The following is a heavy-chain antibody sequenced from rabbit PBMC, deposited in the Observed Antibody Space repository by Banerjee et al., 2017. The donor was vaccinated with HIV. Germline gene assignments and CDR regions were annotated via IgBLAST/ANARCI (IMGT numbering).Heavy chain of an antibody. Sequence: QEQLEESGGDLVKPEGSLTLTCTASGFSFSSRYVMSWVRQAPGKGLEWIACIDVSSSGRTYYASWAKGRFTISRTSSTTMALQMTSLIAADTATYFCARDGTAYAGYGYAGFNLWGQGTLVTVS. J-gene: IGHJ4*01. V-gene: IGHV1S45*01. D-gene: IGHD6-1*01. CDR2: IDVSSSGRT. CDR3: ARDGTAYAGYGYAGFNL. CDR1: GFSFSSRYV.